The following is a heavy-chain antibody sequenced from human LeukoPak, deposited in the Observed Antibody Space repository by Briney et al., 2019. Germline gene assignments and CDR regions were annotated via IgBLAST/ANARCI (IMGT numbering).Heavy chain of an antibody. J-gene: IGHJ6*04. CDR3: AKDQALLTGYYNYYGMDV. D-gene: IGHD3-9*01. CDR1: GFTFSSYA. Sequence: GGSLRLSCAASGFTFSSYAMRWVRQAPGKGLEWVSAISGSGGSTYYADSVKGRFTISRDNSKNTLYLQMNSLIAEDTAVYYCAKDQALLTGYYNYYGMDVWGKGTTVTVSS. V-gene: IGHV3-23*01. CDR2: ISGSGGST.